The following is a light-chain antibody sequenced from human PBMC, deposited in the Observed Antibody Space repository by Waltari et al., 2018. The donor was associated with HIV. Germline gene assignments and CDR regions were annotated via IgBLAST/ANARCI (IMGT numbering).Light chain of an antibody. CDR2: GVS. CDR3: QQYDSYPFT. J-gene: IGKJ3*01. CDR1: QSINVW. Sequence: DIQMTQSPSTLSASLRDRVTITCRASQSINVWLAWYQQKPGKAPKLLMYGVSKLETGVPSRFSGSGSGTEFTLTIGSLQPDDFATYYCQQYDSYPFTFGPGTKVDIK. V-gene: IGKV1-5*03.